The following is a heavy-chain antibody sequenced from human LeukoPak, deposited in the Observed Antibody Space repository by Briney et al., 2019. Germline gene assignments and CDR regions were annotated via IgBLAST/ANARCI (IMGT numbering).Heavy chain of an antibody. Sequence: SVKVSCKASGGTFSSYAISWVRQAPGQGLEWMGGIIPIFGTANYAQKFQGRVTITADESTSTAYMELSSLRSEDTAVYYCARDSSGFEVLGYWGQGTLVTVSS. CDR3: ARDSSGFEVLGY. V-gene: IGHV1-69*13. J-gene: IGHJ4*02. CDR2: IIPIFGTA. CDR1: GGTFSSYA. D-gene: IGHD3-22*01.